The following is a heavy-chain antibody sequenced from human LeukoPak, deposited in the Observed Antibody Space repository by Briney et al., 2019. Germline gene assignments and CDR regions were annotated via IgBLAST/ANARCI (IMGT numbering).Heavy chain of an antibody. CDR3: ARVGATGYYYYGMDV. D-gene: IGHD1-26*01. V-gene: IGHV1-69*04. Sequence: GASVKVSCKASGGTFSSYAISWVRQAPGQGLEWMGRIIPILGIANYAQKFQGRVTITADKSTSTAYMELSSLRSEDTAVHYCARVGATGYYYYGMDVRGQGTTVTVSS. J-gene: IGHJ6*02. CDR1: GGTFSSYA. CDR2: IIPILGIA.